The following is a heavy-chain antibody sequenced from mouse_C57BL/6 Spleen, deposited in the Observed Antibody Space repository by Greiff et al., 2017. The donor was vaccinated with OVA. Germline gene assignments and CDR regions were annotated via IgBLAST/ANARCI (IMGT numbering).Heavy chain of an antibody. CDR3: ARVRYYYDYDGGRVYYAMDY. Sequence: EVQLQQSGPELVKPGASVKIPCKASGYTFTDYNMDWVKQSHGKSLEWIGDINPNNGGTIYNQKFKGKATLTVDKSSSTAYMELRSLTSEDTAVYYCARVRYYYDYDGGRVYYAMDYWGQGTSVTVSS. CDR2: INPNNGGT. J-gene: IGHJ4*01. D-gene: IGHD2-4*01. V-gene: IGHV1-18*01. CDR1: GYTFTDYN.